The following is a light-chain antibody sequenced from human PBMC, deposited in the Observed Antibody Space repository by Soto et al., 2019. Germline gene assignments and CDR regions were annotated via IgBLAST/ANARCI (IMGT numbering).Light chain of an antibody. J-gene: IGLJ1*01. V-gene: IGLV2-14*01. CDR2: NVY. CDR3: TSYTNRYTYV. Sequence: QSALTQPASVSGSPGQSITISCTGTSSDVGGYDYVGWYQQHPGKAPKLMIYNVYNRPSGVSFRFSGSKSGNTASLTISGLQTEDEADYYCTSYTNRYTYVFGTGTKLPVL. CDR1: SSDVGGYDY.